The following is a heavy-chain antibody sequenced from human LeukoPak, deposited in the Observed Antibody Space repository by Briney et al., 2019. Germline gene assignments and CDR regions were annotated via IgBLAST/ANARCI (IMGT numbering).Heavy chain of an antibody. V-gene: IGHV3-74*01. CDR2: IKSDGSNT. Sequence: GGSLRLSCAASGFTFSSYWMHWVRQAPGKGLVWVSRIKSDGSNTRYADSVKGRFTISRDNAKNTLYLQMNSLRAEDTAVYYCVRALMGTSDHWGQGSLVTVSS. J-gene: IGHJ4*02. CDR1: GFTFSSYW. D-gene: IGHD7-27*01. CDR3: VRALMGTSDH.